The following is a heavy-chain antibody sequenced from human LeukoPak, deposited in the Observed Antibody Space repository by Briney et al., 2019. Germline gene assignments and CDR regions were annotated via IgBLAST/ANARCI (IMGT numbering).Heavy chain of an antibody. Sequence: GGSLRLSCAASGFTFSNYGMHWVRQAPGKGLEWVAVIWYHGNKKEYADSVKGRFTISRDNSKNKLYLQMNSQRGKDAAVYDCARENDTSCHYSHFGYWGRGTLATVSS. CDR2: IWYHGNKK. CDR3: ARENDTSCHYSHFGY. V-gene: IGHV3-33*01. CDR1: GFTFSNYG. D-gene: IGHD3-22*01. J-gene: IGHJ4*02.